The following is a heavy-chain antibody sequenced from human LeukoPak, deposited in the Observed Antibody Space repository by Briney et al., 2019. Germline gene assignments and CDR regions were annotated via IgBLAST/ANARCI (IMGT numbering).Heavy chain of an antibody. CDR1: GGSITSNNYY. V-gene: IGHV4-39*01. Sequence: SETLSLTCTVSGGSITSNNYYCGWIRQPPGKGLEWIASINYIGSTYYNPSLKSRLTPSVDTSKNQFSLTLNSVTATDTPVYYCARHSFPTYSTSSDWFDPWGQGTLVTVSS. CDR3: ARHSFPTYSTSSDWFDP. D-gene: IGHD6-6*01. J-gene: IGHJ5*01. CDR2: INYIGST.